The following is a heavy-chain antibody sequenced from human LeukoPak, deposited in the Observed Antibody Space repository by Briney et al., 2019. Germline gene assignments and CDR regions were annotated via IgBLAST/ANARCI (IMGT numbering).Heavy chain of an antibody. CDR1: GFTFSSYD. J-gene: IGHJ5*02. Sequence: NPGGSLRLSCAASGFTFSSYDMTWVRQAPGRGLEWVSSIRPSGDNTYYGDSVRGRFTIPRDNSKNTVYLQMNNMRVDDTAVYYCARVAGWHWFDPWGQGTLVTVSS. V-gene: IGHV3-23*01. CDR2: IRPSGDNT. CDR3: ARVAGWHWFDP. D-gene: IGHD6-19*01.